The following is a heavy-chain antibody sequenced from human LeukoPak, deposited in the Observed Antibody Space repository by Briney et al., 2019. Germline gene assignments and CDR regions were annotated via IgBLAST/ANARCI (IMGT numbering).Heavy chain of an antibody. V-gene: IGHV4-59*01. CDR1: GGSISSYY. J-gene: IGHJ4*02. CDR3: ARDTSTSSFDY. Sequence: SETLSLTCTVSGGSISSYYWSWIRQPPGKGLEWIGYIYYSGSTNYNPSLKSRVTISVDTSKNQFSLKLSSVTSADTAVYYCARDTSTSSFDYWGQGTLVTVSS. CDR2: IYYSGST. D-gene: IGHD2-2*01.